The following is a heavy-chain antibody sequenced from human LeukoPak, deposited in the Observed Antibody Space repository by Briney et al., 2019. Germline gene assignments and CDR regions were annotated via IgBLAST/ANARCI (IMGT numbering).Heavy chain of an antibody. CDR3: ARDSTYYYGSGSRDYMDV. J-gene: IGHJ6*03. CDR1: GYYLTGYY. CDR2: INPNSEVT. V-gene: IGHV1-2*02. Sequence: GASVKVSCKAYGYYLTGYYMHWVRQAPGQGLEWMGWINPNSEVTNYAQKFQGRVTMTRDTSISTVYMELSGLRSDDTAVYYCARDSTYYYGSGSRDYMDVWGKGTTVTVSS. D-gene: IGHD3-10*01.